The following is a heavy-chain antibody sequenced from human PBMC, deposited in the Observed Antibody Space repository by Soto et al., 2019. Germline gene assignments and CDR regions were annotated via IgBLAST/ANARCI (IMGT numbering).Heavy chain of an antibody. V-gene: IGHV3-33*01. CDR1: GFTFSSYG. CDR3: ARDSSGWYGWADY. D-gene: IGHD6-19*01. J-gene: IGHJ4*02. Sequence: QVQLVESGGGVVQPGRSLRLSCAASGFTFSSYGMHWVRQAPGKGLEWVAVIWYDGSNKYYADSVKGRFTISRDNSKNTLYLQMNSLRAEDTAVYYCARDSSGWYGWADYWGQGTLATVSS. CDR2: IWYDGSNK.